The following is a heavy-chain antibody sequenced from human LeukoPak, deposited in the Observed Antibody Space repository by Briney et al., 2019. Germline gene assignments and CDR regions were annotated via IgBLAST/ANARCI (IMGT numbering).Heavy chain of an antibody. V-gene: IGHV4-59*11. Sequence: SETLSLTCSVSGDSISGHYWSWIRQPPGKGLEWIGYIFYSGSTNYNPSLRSQVTISVDMSKNQFSLKLSSVTAADTAVYYCAKHLTNAYYDMIWFDPWGQGTLVTVSS. CDR3: AKHLTNAYYDMIWFDP. D-gene: IGHD3-22*01. CDR1: GDSISGHY. CDR2: IFYSGST. J-gene: IGHJ5*02.